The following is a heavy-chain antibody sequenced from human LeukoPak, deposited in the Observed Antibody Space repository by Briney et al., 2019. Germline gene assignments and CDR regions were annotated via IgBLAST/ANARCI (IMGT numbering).Heavy chain of an antibody. CDR1: GFTFSSYG. V-gene: IGHV3-33*06. J-gene: IGHJ4*02. D-gene: IGHD1-26*01. CDR3: AKVFSGSYFDY. Sequence: PGGSLRLSCAASGFTFSSYGMHWVRQAPGKGLEWVAVIWYDGSNKYYADSVKGRFTISRDNSKNTLYLQMNSLRAEDTAVYYCAKVFSGSYFDYWGQGTLVTVSS. CDR2: IWYDGSNK.